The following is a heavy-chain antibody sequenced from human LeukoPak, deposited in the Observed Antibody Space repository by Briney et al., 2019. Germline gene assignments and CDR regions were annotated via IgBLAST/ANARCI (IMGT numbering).Heavy chain of an antibody. V-gene: IGHV4-4*07. D-gene: IGHD6-13*01. CDR2: IHTSGST. CDR3: ARIYPGYSSSWSDY. Sequence: NSSETLSLTCTVSGGSVSNYYWSWIRQPAGKGLEWIGRIHTSGSTNYNPSLKSRVTMSVDTSKNQFSLKLSSVTAADTAVYYCARIYPGYSSSWSDYWGQGTLVTVSS. CDR1: GGSVSNYY. J-gene: IGHJ4*02.